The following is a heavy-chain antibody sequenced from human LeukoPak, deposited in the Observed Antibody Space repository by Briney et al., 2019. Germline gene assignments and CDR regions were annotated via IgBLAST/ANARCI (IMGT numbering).Heavy chain of an antibody. CDR2: INPSGGST. J-gene: IGHJ4*02. D-gene: IGHD5-24*01. Sequence: GASVKVSCKASGYTFTSYYMHWVRQAPGQGLEWMGIINPSGGSTSYAQQFQGRVTMTRDTSTSTVYMELSSLRSEGTAVYYCARDPVRRDGYNPPFDYWGQGTLVTVSS. V-gene: IGHV1-46*01. CDR3: ARDPVRRDGYNPPFDY. CDR1: GYTFTSYY.